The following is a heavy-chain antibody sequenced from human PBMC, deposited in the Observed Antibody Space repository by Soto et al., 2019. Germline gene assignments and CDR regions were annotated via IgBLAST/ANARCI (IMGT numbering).Heavy chain of an antibody. V-gene: IGHV3-66*01. J-gene: IGHJ4*02. CDR2: IYPGGNT. CDR3: ARDPRDDYVGFDH. Sequence: EVQLVESGGGLVQSGGSLRLSCVASGFTITSNYMSWVRQAPGKGLEWVSVIYPGGNTYYADSVKGRFTISRDSSKNTLHLQMNSLTADDAAIYYCARDPRDDYVGFDHWGQGALVTVSS. CDR1: GFTITSNY. D-gene: IGHD3-16*01.